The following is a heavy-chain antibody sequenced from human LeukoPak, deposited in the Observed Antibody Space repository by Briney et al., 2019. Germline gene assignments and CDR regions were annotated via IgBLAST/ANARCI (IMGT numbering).Heavy chain of an antibody. V-gene: IGHV3-33*01. D-gene: IGHD1-1*01. CDR3: AREVTLTIDY. J-gene: IGHJ4*02. CDR1: GFTFSSYG. CDR2: IWYDGSNK. Sequence: GGSLRLSCAASGFTFSSYGMHWVRQAPGKGLERVAVIWYDGSNKYYADSVKGRFTISRDNSKNTLYLQMNSLRAEDTAVYYCAREVTLTIDYWGQGTLVTVSS.